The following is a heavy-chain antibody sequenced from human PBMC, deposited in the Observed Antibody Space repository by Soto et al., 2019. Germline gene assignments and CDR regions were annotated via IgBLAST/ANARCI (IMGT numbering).Heavy chain of an antibody. CDR2: ISWNSGSI. V-gene: IGHV3-9*01. CDR3: AKDMRSYSSGWIDAFDI. CDR1: GFTFDDYA. J-gene: IGHJ3*02. D-gene: IGHD6-19*01. Sequence: EVQLVESGGGLVQPGRSLRLSCAASGFTFDDYAMHWVRQAPGKGLEWVSGISWNSGSIGYADSVKGRFTISRDNAKNALYLQMNSLRAEDTALYYCAKDMRSYSSGWIDAFDIWGQGTMVTVSS.